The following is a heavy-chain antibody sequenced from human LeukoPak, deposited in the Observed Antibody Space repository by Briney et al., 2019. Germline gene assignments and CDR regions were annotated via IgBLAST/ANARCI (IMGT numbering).Heavy chain of an antibody. D-gene: IGHD3-22*01. CDR3: AKTRYYYDSSGYYFDY. J-gene: IGHJ4*02. V-gene: IGHV3-30*02. Sequence: SRDNSKNTLYLQMNSLRAEDTAVYYCAKTRYYYDSSGYYFDYWGQGTLVTVSS.